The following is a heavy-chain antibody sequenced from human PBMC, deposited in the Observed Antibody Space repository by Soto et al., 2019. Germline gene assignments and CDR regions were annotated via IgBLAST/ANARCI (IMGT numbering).Heavy chain of an antibody. D-gene: IGHD3-16*02. CDR3: ARVLYDYIWGSYRSPMTVFDY. Sequence: GASVKVSCKASGYTFTSYDINWVRQATGQGLEWMGWMNPNSGNTGYAQKFQGRVTMTRNTSISTAYMELSSLRSEDTAVYYCARVLYDYIWGSYRSPMTVFDYWGQGTLVTVSS. CDR1: GYTFTSYD. V-gene: IGHV1-8*01. J-gene: IGHJ4*02. CDR2: MNPNSGNT.